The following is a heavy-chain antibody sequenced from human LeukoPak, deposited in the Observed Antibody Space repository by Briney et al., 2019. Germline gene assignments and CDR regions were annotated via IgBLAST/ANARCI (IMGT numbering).Heavy chain of an antibody. CDR2: IYYSGST. V-gene: IGHV4-39*07. CDR3: LIYYDSSGYYSDAFDI. Sequence: SETLSLTCTDSGGSISSSSYYWGWIRQPPGKGLEWIGSIYYSGSTYYNPSLKSRVTISVDTSKNQFSLKLSSVTAADTAVYWCLIYYDSSGYYSDAFDIWGQGTMVTVSS. J-gene: IGHJ3*02. CDR1: GGSISSSSYY. D-gene: IGHD3-22*01.